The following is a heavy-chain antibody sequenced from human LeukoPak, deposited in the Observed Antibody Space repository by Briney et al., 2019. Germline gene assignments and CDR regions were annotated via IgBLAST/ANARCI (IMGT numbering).Heavy chain of an antibody. CDR2: MNPNSGNT. D-gene: IGHD3-22*01. J-gene: IGHJ5*02. V-gene: IGHV1-8*02. Sequence: GASVKVSCKASGYTFTSYDINWVRQATGQGLEWMGWMNPNSGNTGYAQKFQGRVTMTRNTSISTAYMELSSLRSEDTAVYYCARLTYYYDSSGHYYTNWFDPWGQGTLVTVSS. CDR3: ARLTYYYDSSGHYYTNWFDP. CDR1: GYTFTSYD.